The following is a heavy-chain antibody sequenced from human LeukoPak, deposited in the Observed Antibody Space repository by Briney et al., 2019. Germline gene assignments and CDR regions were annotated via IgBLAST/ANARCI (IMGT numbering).Heavy chain of an antibody. CDR3: ARLSYSSSSTLYFDY. CDR1: GGSISSHY. CDR2: IYYSGST. J-gene: IGHJ4*02. Sequence: SETLSLTCTVSGGSISSHYWSWIRQPPGKGLEWIGYIYYSGSTNYNPSLKSRVTISVDTSKNQLSLKLSSVTAADTAVYYCARLSYSSSSTLYFDYWGQGTLVTVSS. V-gene: IGHV4-59*11. D-gene: IGHD6-6*01.